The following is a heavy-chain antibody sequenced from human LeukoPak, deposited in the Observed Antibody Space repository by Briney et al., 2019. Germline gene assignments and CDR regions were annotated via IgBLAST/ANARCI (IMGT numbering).Heavy chain of an antibody. V-gene: IGHV1-69*06. Sequence: SVKVSCKASGGTFSSYAISWVRQAPGQGLEWMGGIIPIFGTANCAQKFQGRVTITADKSTSTAYMELSSLRSEDTAVYYCARGEWAGWDYYYYMDVWGKGTTVTISS. J-gene: IGHJ6*03. CDR3: ARGEWAGWDYYYYMDV. CDR1: GGTFSSYA. D-gene: IGHD6-19*01. CDR2: IIPIFGTA.